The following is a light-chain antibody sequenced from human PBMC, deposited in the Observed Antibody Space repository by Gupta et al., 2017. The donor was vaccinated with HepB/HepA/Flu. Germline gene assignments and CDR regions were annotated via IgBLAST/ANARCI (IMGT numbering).Light chain of an antibody. CDR3: SSYTSSSRVI. CDR2: DVS. CDR1: SGYVGGYNY. V-gene: IGLV2-14*03. J-gene: IGLJ2*01. Sequence: QSALNQPACVSGSPGPSITTSCTGTSGYVGGYNYVSLYQQDPGKAPKLMIYDVSNRPSGVSSRCSGSKSGNPATLTISGLQAEDDADYYCSSYTSSSRVIFGGGTKLTVL.